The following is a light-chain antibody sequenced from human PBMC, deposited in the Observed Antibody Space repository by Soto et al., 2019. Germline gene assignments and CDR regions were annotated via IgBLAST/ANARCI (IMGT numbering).Light chain of an antibody. J-gene: IGKJ1*01. CDR1: QSINTW. V-gene: IGKV1-5*01. Sequence: DIQMTQSPSTLSASVGDRITITCRASQSINTWLAWYQQKPGEAPQLLIYDGPTLAMGVPSWFSGSGSGAEFTLTISRLQPDDFATFYCPQYQTYSRTFGQGTRVEVK. CDR3: PQYQTYSRT. CDR2: DGP.